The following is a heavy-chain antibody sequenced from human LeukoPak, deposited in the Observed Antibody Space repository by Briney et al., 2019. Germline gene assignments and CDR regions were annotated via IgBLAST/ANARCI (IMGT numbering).Heavy chain of an antibody. V-gene: IGHV3-7*01. CDR2: IKYDGIDK. Sequence: GGSLRLSCVASGFTFSDYWMSWVRQAPGKVLEWVANIKYDGIDKQYVDSIKGRFTISRDNAKNTLYLQMDSLRVDDTAIYYCAKFSRVQSSFWGQGTLVTVSS. CDR3: AKFSRVQSSF. D-gene: IGHD4/OR15-4a*01. CDR1: GFTFSDYW. J-gene: IGHJ4*02.